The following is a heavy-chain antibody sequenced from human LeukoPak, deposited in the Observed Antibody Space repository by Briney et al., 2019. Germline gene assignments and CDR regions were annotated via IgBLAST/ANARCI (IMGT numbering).Heavy chain of an antibody. CDR2: IYYSGST. CDR1: GGSISSYY. V-gene: IGHV4-59*01. CDR3: ARDKATRRTLYGMDV. J-gene: IGHJ6*02. Sequence: SQTLSLTCTVSGGSISSYYWSWIRQPPGKGLEWIGYIYYSGSTNYNPSLKSRVTISVDTSKNQFSLKLSSVTAADTAVYYCARDKATRRTLYGMDVWGQGTTVTVSS. D-gene: IGHD1-26*01.